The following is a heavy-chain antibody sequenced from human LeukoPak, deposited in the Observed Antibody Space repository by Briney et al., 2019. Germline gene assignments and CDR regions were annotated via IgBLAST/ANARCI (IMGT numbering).Heavy chain of an antibody. Sequence: GGSLRLSCEASGFTFSSYGMHWVRQAPGKGLEWVAVIWYDGSNKYYADSVKGRFTISRDNSKNTLYLQMNSLRAEDTAVYYCAREIGPEYYFDYWGQGTLVTVSS. CDR1: GFTFSSYG. J-gene: IGHJ4*02. CDR3: AREIGPEYYFDY. V-gene: IGHV3-33*01. CDR2: IWYDGSNK.